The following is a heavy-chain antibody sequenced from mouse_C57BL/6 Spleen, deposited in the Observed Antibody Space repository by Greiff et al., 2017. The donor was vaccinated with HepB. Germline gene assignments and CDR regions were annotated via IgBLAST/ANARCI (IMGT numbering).Heavy chain of an antibody. V-gene: IGHV1-55*01. D-gene: IGHD2-4*01. CDR3: AIEYDGGAWFAY. CDR2: IYPGSGST. Sequence: QVQLQQPGAELVKPGASVKMSCKASGYTFTSYWITWVKQRPGQGLEWIGDIYPGSGSTNYNEKFKSKATLTVDTSSSTAYMQLSSLTSEDSAVYYCAIEYDGGAWFAYWGQGTLVTVSA. J-gene: IGHJ3*01. CDR1: GYTFTSYW.